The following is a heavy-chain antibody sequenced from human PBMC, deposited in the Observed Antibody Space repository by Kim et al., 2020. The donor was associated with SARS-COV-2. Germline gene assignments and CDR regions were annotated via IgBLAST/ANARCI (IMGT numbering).Heavy chain of an antibody. Sequence: SETLSLTCTVSGGSISSSSYYWGWIRQPPGKGLEWIGSIYYSGSTYYNPSLKSRVTISVDTSKNQFSLKLSSVTAADTAVYYCARGLVEGRWLQFGGYFQHWGQGTLVTVSS. J-gene: IGHJ1*01. D-gene: IGHD5-12*01. CDR1: GGSISSSSYY. V-gene: IGHV4-39*01. CDR3: ARGLVEGRWLQFGGYFQH. CDR2: IYYSGST.